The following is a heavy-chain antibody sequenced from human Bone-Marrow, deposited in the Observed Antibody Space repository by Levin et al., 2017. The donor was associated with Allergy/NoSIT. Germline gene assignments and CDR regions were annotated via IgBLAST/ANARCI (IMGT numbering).Heavy chain of an antibody. J-gene: IGHJ4*02. V-gene: IGHV3-7*01. D-gene: IGHD1-26*01. CDR2: IKQDGSEK. Sequence: PGGSLRLSCAASGFTFSTYWMSWVRQAPGKGLEWVANIKQDGSEKYYVDSVKGRFTISRDNAKNSLYLQMNSLRAEDTAVYYCARDRGPNTLDYWGQGTLVTVSS. CDR1: GFTFSTYW. CDR3: ARDRGPNTLDY.